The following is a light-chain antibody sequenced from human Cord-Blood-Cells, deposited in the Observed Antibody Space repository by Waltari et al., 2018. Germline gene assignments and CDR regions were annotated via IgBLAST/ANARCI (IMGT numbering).Light chain of an antibody. CDR2: SNK. CDR3: AAWDDSLNGPV. V-gene: IGLV1-44*01. CDR1: SSNIGSNT. Sequence: QSVLTQPPSASGTPGQRVTISCSGSSSNIGSNTVNWYQQLPGTAPKLLIYSNKQRPSGVPDRCSGSKSGTSASRAISGLQSEDEADYYCAAWDDSLNGPVFGGGTKLTVL. J-gene: IGLJ2*01.